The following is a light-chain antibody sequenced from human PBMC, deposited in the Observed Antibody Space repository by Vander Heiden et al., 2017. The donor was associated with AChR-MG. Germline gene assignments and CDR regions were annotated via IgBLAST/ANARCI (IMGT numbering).Light chain of an antibody. Sequence: DIQLTSSPSSLSASVGDRVTITCRASQGISSYLNWYQQKPGKAPKLLIYAASSLQSGVPSRFSGSGSGTDFTLTISSLQPEDFATYYCQQSYNTLWTFGQGTKVEI. CDR2: AAS. V-gene: IGKV1-39*01. CDR1: QGISSY. J-gene: IGKJ1*01. CDR3: QQSYNTLWT.